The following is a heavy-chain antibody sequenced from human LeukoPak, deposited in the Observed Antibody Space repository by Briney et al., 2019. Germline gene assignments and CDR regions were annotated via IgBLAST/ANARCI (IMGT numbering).Heavy chain of an antibody. CDR2: IARSVDTT. CDR3: VREESGGYFDY. Sequence: GASVKVSCKSSGYTFTNYLLHWVRQAPGQGLEWVGRIARSVDTTNYAQKFRDRVTMTRDTSTSTVYMELSSLRSEDTAVYYCVREESGGYFDYWGQGTLVTVSS. V-gene: IGHV1-46*01. J-gene: IGHJ4*02. CDR1: GYTFTNYL. D-gene: IGHD2-8*02.